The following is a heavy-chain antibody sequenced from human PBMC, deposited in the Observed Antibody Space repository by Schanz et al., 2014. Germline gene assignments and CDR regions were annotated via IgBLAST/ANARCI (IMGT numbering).Heavy chain of an antibody. D-gene: IGHD2-15*01. CDR2: IWYDGSNE. J-gene: IGHJ6*03. Sequence: QVQLAESGGGVVQPGRSLRLSCAASGFAFNNYGMHWVRQAPGKGLEWVALIWYDGSNEYYADSVKGRFTISRDNSMNTLHLQMDGLRVEDTAVYYCARDAVALVPEYFMDVWGKGTPVTVSS. V-gene: IGHV3-33*01. CDR3: ARDAVALVPEYFMDV. CDR1: GFAFNNYG.